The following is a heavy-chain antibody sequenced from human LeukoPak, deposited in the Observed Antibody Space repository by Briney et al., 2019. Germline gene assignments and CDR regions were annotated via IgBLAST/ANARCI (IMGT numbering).Heavy chain of an antibody. CDR2: ISSDGDTT. Sequence: QAGGSLRLSCATSGFSFSHYWMHWVRHAAGKGLVWVSHISSDGDTTNYADSVKGRFTISRDNAKNSLYLQMNSLRAEDTALYYCAKDSIYYARRAFDIWGQGTMVTVSS. V-gene: IGHV3-74*01. D-gene: IGHD3-16*01. J-gene: IGHJ3*02. CDR1: GFSFSHYW. CDR3: AKDSIYYARRAFDI.